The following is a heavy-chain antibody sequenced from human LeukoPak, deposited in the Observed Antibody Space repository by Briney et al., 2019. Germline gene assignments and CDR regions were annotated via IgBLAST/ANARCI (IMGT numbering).Heavy chain of an antibody. CDR3: AELGITMIGGV. Sequence: GGSPRLSCAASGFTFSSYGMSWVRQAPGKGLEWVSSISGNGGRTYYADSVKGRFTISRDNSKNMLYLQMNSLRAEDTAVYYCAELGITMIGGVWGKGTTVTISS. J-gene: IGHJ6*04. D-gene: IGHD3-10*02. CDR2: ISGNGGRT. V-gene: IGHV3-23*01. CDR1: GFTFSSYG.